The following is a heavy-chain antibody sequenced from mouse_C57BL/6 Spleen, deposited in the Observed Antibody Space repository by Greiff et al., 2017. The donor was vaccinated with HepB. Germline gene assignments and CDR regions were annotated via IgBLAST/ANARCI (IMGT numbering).Heavy chain of an antibody. CDR1: GFTFSDYE. J-gene: IGHJ2*01. CDR2: ISSGSSTI. Sequence: EVRLVESGGGLVKPGGSLKLSCAASGFTFSDYEMHWVRQAPEKGLEWVAYISSGSSTIYYADTVKGRFTISRDNAKNTLFLQMTSLRSEDTAMYYCARGGNYFDYWGQGTTLTVSS. CDR3: ARGGNYFDY. V-gene: IGHV5-17*01.